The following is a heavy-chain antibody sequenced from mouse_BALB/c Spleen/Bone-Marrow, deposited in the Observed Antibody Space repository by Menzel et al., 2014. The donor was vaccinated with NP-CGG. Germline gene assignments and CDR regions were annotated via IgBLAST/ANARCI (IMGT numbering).Heavy chain of an antibody. V-gene: IGHV14-3*02. CDR1: GFNIKDAY. J-gene: IGHJ3*01. CDR3: ARWGITTAWAY. D-gene: IGHD2-4*01. Sequence: EVQLQQSGAELVKPGASVKLSCTASGFNIKDAYMHWVKQRPEQGLEWIGRIDPANGNTKYDPKFQGKATITADTSSNTAYLQLSSLTSEGADVYYCARWGITTAWAYWGQEALGTVPA. CDR2: IDPANGNT.